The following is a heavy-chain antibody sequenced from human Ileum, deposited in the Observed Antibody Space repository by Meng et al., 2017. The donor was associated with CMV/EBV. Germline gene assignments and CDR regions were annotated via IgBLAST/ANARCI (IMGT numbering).Heavy chain of an antibody. CDR1: GFTVSSNY. Sequence: GESLKISCAASGFTVSSNYMSWVRQAPGKGLEWVSVIYSGGNTYYAESVKGRFTISRDNSKNTLYLQMNSLRAEDTAVYYCARGGRGNYYFYFGMDVWGQGTTVTVSS. CDR3: ARGGRGNYYFYFGMDV. V-gene: IGHV3-66*01. D-gene: IGHD3-16*01. J-gene: IGHJ6*02. CDR2: IYSGGNT.